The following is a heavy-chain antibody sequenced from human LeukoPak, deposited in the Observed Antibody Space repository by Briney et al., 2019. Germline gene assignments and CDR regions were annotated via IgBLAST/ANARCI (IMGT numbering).Heavy chain of an antibody. V-gene: IGHV4-34*01. J-gene: IGHJ4*02. CDR3: ARGLPRRLVTATFDDY. CDR2: INHSGST. D-gene: IGHD2-21*02. Sequence: SETLSLTCAVYGGSFRGYYWSWIRQPPGKGLEWIGEINHSGSTNYNPSLKSRVTISVDTSKNQFSLKLSSVTAADTAVYYCARGLPRRLVTATFDDYWGQGTLVTVSS. CDR1: GGSFRGYY.